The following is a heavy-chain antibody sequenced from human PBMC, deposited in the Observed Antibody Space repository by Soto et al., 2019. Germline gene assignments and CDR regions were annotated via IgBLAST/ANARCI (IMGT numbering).Heavy chain of an antibody. J-gene: IGHJ4*02. CDR2: INPNSGGT. D-gene: IGHD3-22*01. CDR1: GYTFTGYY. Sequence: ASVKVSCKASGYTFTGYYMHWVRQAPGQGLEWMGWINPNSGGTNYAQKFQGWVTMTRDTSISTAYMELSRLRSDDTAVYYCARDSGVYDSSGYYPGYYFDYWGQGTLVTVSS. CDR3: ARDSGVYDSSGYYPGYYFDY. V-gene: IGHV1-2*04.